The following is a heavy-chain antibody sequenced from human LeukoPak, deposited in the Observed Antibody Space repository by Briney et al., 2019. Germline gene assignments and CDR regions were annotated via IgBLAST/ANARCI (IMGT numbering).Heavy chain of an antibody. Sequence: GGSLRLSCEASGFTSSTSWVTWVRQAPGKGLEWVANIDKHGSGKYYVDSVKGRFAISRDYASNSVFLQMDSLRAEDTSVYYCARDAGWGYYDLWGQGTPVTVSS. J-gene: IGHJ4*02. V-gene: IGHV3-7*01. CDR1: GFTSSTSW. CDR2: IDKHGSGK. CDR3: ARDAGWGYYDL. D-gene: IGHD1-26*01.